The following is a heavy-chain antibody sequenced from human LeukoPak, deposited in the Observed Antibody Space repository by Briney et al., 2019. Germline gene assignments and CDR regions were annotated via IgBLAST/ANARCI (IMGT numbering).Heavy chain of an antibody. CDR3: AKGTDYYGSGSYYRSGLAFDY. J-gene: IGHJ4*02. CDR1: GFTFSSYS. D-gene: IGHD3-10*01. Sequence: GGSLRLSCAASGFTFSSYSMNWVRQAPGKGLEWVSSISSSSSYIYYADSVKGRFTISRDNAKNSLYLQMNSLRVEDTAVYYCAKGTDYYGSGSYYRSGLAFDYWGQGTLVTVSS. V-gene: IGHV3-21*04. CDR2: ISSSSSYI.